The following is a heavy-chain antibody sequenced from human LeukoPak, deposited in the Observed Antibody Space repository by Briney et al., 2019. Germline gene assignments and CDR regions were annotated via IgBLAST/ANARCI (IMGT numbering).Heavy chain of an antibody. CDR1: GFTFSSYG. V-gene: IGHV3-23*01. CDR3: AKDLAVHTPNWDPGDY. Sequence: GGSLRLSCAASGFTFSSYGMSWVRQAPGKGLEWVSAISGSGGSTYYADSVKGRFTISRDNSKNTLYLQMNSLRAEDTAVYYCAKDLAVHTPNWDPGDYWGKGTLVTVSS. CDR2: ISGSGGST. D-gene: IGHD7-27*01. J-gene: IGHJ4*02.